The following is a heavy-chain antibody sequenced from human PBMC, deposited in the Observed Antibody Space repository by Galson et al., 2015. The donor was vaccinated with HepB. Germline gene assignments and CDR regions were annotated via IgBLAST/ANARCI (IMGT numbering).Heavy chain of an antibody. CDR1: GFIFSRQS. CDR2: IGESSSPI. D-gene: IGHD1-1*01. CDR3: ARGPWGTYYYYYGMDV. J-gene: IGHJ6*02. Sequence: SLRLSCAASGFIFSRQSMTWVRQAPGKGLEWLSYIGESSSPIFYSDSVKGRFTVSRDSAKNSLYLQMNSLRAEDTAVYYCARGPWGTYYYYYGMDVWGQGTRSPSP. V-gene: IGHV3-48*01.